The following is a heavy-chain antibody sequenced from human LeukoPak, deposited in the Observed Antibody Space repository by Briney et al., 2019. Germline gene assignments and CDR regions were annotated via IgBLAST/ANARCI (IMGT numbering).Heavy chain of an antibody. CDR1: GFSVNTNY. CDR3: ARDEWAARGLDY. J-gene: IGHJ4*02. V-gene: IGHV3-66*01. Sequence: GGSLRLSCAASGFSVNTNYMTWVRQAPGKGLEWVSVLYSGGGAYYADSVKDRFTISRDYSQNTLLLQMNSLRAEDTAVYYCARDEWAARGLDYWGQGTLVTVSS. CDR2: LYSGGGA. D-gene: IGHD6-6*01.